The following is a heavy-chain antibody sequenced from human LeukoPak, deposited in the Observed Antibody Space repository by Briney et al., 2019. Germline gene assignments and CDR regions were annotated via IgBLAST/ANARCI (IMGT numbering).Heavy chain of an antibody. Sequence: GSLRLSCAASGFTFSSYEMNWVRQAPGKGLEWVGRIKSKTDGGTTDYAAPVKGRFTISRDDSKNTVNLQMNSLKTEDTAVYYCNAQLSVWGRGTLVTVSS. D-gene: IGHD5-18*01. CDR1: GFTFSSYE. CDR3: NAQLSV. V-gene: IGHV3-15*01. J-gene: IGHJ2*01. CDR2: IKSKTDGGTT.